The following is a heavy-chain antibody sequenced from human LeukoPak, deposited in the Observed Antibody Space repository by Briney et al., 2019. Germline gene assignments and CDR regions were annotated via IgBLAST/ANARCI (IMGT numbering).Heavy chain of an antibody. D-gene: IGHD4-11*01. Sequence: GGSLRLSCTASGFTFRSYAMHWVRQAPGKGLEWVSSISSSSSSIYYADSLKGRFTISRDNAKTSLYLQMNSLRAEDTAVYYCARLADYGNYGPREYLDFWGQGTLVTVSS. J-gene: IGHJ4*02. CDR2: ISSSSSSI. V-gene: IGHV3-21*01. CDR3: ARLADYGNYGPREYLDF. CDR1: GFTFRSYA.